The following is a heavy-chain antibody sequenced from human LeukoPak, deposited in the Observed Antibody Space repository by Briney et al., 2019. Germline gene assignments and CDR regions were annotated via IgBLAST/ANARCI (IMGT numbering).Heavy chain of an antibody. V-gene: IGHV3-9*01. CDR2: ITWNSHSI. CDR3: AKDISVGIVAEPVAMVXPLDV. Sequence: GRSLRLSCAASGFTFDDYDMHWVRQAPGKGLEWVSGITWNSHSIAYADSVKGRFTISRDNAKNSLYLQMNSLRDEDTALYYCAKDISVGIVAEPVAMVXPLDVWGQGXXVXXXS. CDR1: GFTFDDYD. J-gene: IGHJ3*01. D-gene: IGHD2-2*01.